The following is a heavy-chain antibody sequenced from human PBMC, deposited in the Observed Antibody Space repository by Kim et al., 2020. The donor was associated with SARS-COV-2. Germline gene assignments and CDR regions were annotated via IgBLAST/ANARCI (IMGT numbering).Heavy chain of an antibody. CDR1: GFTFSSYG. J-gene: IGHJ3*01. Sequence: GGSLRLSCAASGFTFSSYGMHWVRQAPGKGLEWVAVISFDGSNKYYADSVKGRFTFSRDNSKNTLYLQMNSLRAEDTAVYDCARAGLRYFDWPGYDSFD. CDR3: ARAGLRYFDWPGYDSFD. D-gene: IGHD3-9*01. V-gene: IGHV3-33*05. CDR2: ISFDGSNK.